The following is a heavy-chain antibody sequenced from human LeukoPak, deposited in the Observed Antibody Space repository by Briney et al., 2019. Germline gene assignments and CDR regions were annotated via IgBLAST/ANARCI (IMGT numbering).Heavy chain of an antibody. CDR1: GYTFTGYY. D-gene: IGHD3-10*01. CDR2: INPNSGGT. Sequence: ASVKVSCKASGYTFTGYYMHWVRQAPGQGLEWMGWINPNSGGTNYAQKFQGRVTMTRDTSISTAYMELSRLRSDDTAVYYCARDPNIRPNYYGSEPIDYWGQGTLVTASS. CDR3: ARDPNIRPNYYGSEPIDY. J-gene: IGHJ4*02. V-gene: IGHV1-2*02.